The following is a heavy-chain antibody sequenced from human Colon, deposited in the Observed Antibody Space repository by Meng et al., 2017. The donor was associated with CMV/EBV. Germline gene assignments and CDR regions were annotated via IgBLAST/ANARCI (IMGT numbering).Heavy chain of an antibody. V-gene: IGHV3-7*01. CDR1: GFTFSDYW. J-gene: IGHJ4*02. CDR3: AREDYHFGSGSLFDY. Sequence: GESLKISCASSGFTFSDYWMNWVRQAPGKGLEWEANIKYDGSEKYYGDSVRGRFTISRDNAKNSLFLQIDSLRAEDTAVYFCAREDYHFGSGSLFDYWGQGALVTVSS. CDR2: IKYDGSEK. D-gene: IGHD3-10*01.